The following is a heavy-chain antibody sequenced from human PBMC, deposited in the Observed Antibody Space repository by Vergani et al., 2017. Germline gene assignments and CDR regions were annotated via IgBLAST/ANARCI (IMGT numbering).Heavy chain of an antibody. D-gene: IGHD3-16*01. J-gene: IGHJ4*02. Sequence: QVQLQESGPGLVKPSETLSLTCTVSGGSISSYYWSWIRQPAGKGLDWIGSVYHSGSTSYNPSLKSRVTISIDTSKNQFSLKLTSVTAADTAVYYCASLLTGGIDYWGQGILVTVFS. CDR3: ASLLTGGIDY. V-gene: IGHV4-4*07. CDR2: VYHSGST. CDR1: GGSISSYY.